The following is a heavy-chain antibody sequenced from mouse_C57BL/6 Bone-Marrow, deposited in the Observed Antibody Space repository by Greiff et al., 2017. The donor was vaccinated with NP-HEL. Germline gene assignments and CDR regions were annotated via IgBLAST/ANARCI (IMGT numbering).Heavy chain of an antibody. V-gene: IGHV1-82*01. Sequence: QVQLKQSGPELVKPGASVKISCKASGYAFSSSWMNWVKQRPGKGLEWIGRIYPGDGDTNYNGKFKGKATLTADKSSSTAYMQLSSLTSEDSAVYYCAKEYYGSSCYGMDYWGQGTSVTVSS. D-gene: IGHD1-1*01. CDR3: AKEYYGSSCYGMDY. CDR2: IYPGDGDT. CDR1: GYAFSSSW. J-gene: IGHJ4*01.